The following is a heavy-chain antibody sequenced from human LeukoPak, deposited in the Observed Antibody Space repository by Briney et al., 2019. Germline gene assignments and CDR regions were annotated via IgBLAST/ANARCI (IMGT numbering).Heavy chain of an antibody. CDR1: GYTFTSYY. Sequence: ASVKVSCKASGYTFTSYYMHWVRQAPGQGLEWMGIINPSGGSTSYAQKFQGRVTMTRDTSTSTVYMELSSLRSEDTAVYYCASGVRFLENYYYMDVWGKGTTVTVSS. CDR2: INPSGGST. J-gene: IGHJ6*03. V-gene: IGHV1-46*01. D-gene: IGHD3-3*01. CDR3: ASGVRFLENYYYMDV.